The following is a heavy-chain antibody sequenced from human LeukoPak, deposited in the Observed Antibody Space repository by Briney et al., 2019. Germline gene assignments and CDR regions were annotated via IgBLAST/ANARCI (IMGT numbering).Heavy chain of an antibody. J-gene: IGHJ4*02. CDR2: IDPSDSYT. Sequence: GESLKISCKGSGYSFTSYWISWVRQMPGEGLEWMGRIDPSDSYTNYSPSFQGHVTISADKSISTAYLQWSSLKASDTAMYYCARLEGGYDLALGYWGQGTLVTVSS. D-gene: IGHD5-12*01. V-gene: IGHV5-10-1*01. CDR3: ARLEGGYDLALGY. CDR1: GYSFTSYW.